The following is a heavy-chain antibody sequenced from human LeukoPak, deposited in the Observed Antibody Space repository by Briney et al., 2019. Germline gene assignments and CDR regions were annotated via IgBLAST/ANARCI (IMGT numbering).Heavy chain of an antibody. CDR3: AREGSVAPIDY. Sequence: GGSLRLSCAASGFTFSSYEMNWVRQAPGKGLEWVSYISSSGSTIYYADSVKGRFTISRDNAKNSLYLQMNSLRAEDTAVYYCAREGSVAPIDYWGQGTLVTVSS. CDR2: ISSSGSTI. D-gene: IGHD6-19*01. V-gene: IGHV3-48*03. CDR1: GFTFSSYE. J-gene: IGHJ4*02.